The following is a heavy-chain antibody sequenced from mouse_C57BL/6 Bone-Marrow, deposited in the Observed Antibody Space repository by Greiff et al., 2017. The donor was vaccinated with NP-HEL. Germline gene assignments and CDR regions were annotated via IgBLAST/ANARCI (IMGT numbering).Heavy chain of an antibody. D-gene: IGHD1-1*02. CDR1: GYTFTDYE. CDR3: TRRGYYVDY. V-gene: IGHV1-15*01. J-gene: IGHJ2*01. CDR2: IDPETGGT. Sequence: VQVVESGAELVRPGASVTLSCKASGYTFTDYEMHWVKQTPVHGLEWIGAIDPETGGTAYNQKFKGKAILTADKSSSTAYMELRSLTSEDSAVYYCTRRGYYVDYWGQGTTLTVSS.